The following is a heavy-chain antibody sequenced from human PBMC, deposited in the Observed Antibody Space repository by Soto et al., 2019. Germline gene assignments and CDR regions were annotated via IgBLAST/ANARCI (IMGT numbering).Heavy chain of an antibody. J-gene: IGHJ6*02. CDR1: GGTFSNYA. CDR3: ARVEAAAGIYNYHGLDV. V-gene: IGHV1-69*12. D-gene: IGHD6-13*01. Sequence: QVQLVQSGAEVKKPGSSVKVSCKVSGGTFSNYAIDWVRLAPGHGLEWMGGIVPLFGKTYYTQKFQGRASLSADDSTTTASLETSSLRPDNTTIYYWARVEAAAGIYNYHGLDVWGQGTPVTVSS. CDR2: IVPLFGKT.